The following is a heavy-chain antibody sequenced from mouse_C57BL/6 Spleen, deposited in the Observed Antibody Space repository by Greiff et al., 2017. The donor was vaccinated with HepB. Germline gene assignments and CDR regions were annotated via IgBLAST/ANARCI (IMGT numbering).Heavy chain of an antibody. J-gene: IGHJ3*01. CDR1: GFTFSDYG. CDR3: ARPGDDYDWFAY. CDR2: ISSGSSTI. D-gene: IGHD2-4*01. V-gene: IGHV5-17*01. Sequence: EVKLVESGGGLVKPGGSLKLSCAASGFTFSDYGMHWVRQAPEKGLEWVAYISSGSSTIYYADTVKGRFTISRDNAKNTLFLQMTSLRSEDTAMYYCARPGDDYDWFAYWGQGTLVTVSA.